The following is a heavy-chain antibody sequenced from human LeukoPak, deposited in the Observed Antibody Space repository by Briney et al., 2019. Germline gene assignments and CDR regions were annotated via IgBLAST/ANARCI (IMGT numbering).Heavy chain of an antibody. V-gene: IGHV4-61*02. Sequence: SQTLSLTCTVSGGSISSGSYYWSWIRQPAGKGLEWIGRIYTSGSTNYNPSLKSRVTISVDTSKIQFSLKLSSVTAADTAVYYCARLALQEVGATQTYYLDYWGQGTLVTVSS. CDR2: IYTSGST. J-gene: IGHJ4*02. CDR3: ARLALQEVGATQTYYLDY. CDR1: GGSISSGSYY. D-gene: IGHD1-26*01.